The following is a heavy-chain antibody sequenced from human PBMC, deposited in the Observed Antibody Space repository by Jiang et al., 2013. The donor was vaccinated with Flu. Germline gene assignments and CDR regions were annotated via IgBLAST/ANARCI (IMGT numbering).Heavy chain of an antibody. Sequence: STSLKTRLTISKDTSKNQVVLTMTNMDPVDTATYYCARIRSWSGYYYYFDYWGQGTLVTVSS. V-gene: IGHV2-70*01. D-gene: IGHD3-3*01. J-gene: IGHJ4*02. CDR3: ARIRSWSGYYYYFDY.